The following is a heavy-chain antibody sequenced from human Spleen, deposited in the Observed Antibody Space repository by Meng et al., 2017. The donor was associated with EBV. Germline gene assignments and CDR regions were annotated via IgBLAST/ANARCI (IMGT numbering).Heavy chain of an antibody. Sequence: QGQLVQSGSELKKPGSSVKVSCKASGYTFTSYAMNWVRQAPGQGLEWMGWINTNTGDPTYAQGFTGRFVFSLDTSVSTAYLQISSLKTEDTAVYYCARQEGYCSSTSCLHFDYWGQGTLVTVSS. CDR3: ARQEGYCSSTSCLHFDY. CDR1: GYTFTSYA. J-gene: IGHJ4*02. D-gene: IGHD2-2*01. CDR2: INTNTGDP. V-gene: IGHV7-4-1*02.